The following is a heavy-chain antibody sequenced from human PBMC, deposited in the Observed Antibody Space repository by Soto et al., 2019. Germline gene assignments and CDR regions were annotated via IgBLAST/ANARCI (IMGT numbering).Heavy chain of an antibody. D-gene: IGHD5-12*01. CDR1: GYTFTSYA. CDR3: ERGTREGSSGYDWGY. Sequence: ASVKVSCKASGYTFTSYAMHWVRQAPGQRLEWMGWINAGNGNTKYSQKFQGRVTITRDTSASTAYMELSSLRSEDTAVYYCERGTREGSSGYDWGYWGQGTLVTVSS. CDR2: INAGNGNT. V-gene: IGHV1-3*01. J-gene: IGHJ4*02.